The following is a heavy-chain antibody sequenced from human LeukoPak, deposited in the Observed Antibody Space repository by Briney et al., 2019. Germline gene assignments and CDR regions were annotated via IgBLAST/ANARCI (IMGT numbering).Heavy chain of an antibody. D-gene: IGHD6-13*01. CDR1: GYTFTSYD. CDR3: ARAIAAAGADY. V-gene: IGHV1-8*01. J-gene: IGHJ4*02. CDR2: MNPNSGNT. Sequence: ASVKVSCKASGYTFTSYDINWVRQATGQGLEWMGWMNPNSGNTGYAQKFQGKVTMTRNTSISTAYMELSSLRLEDTAVYYCARAIAAAGADYWGQGTLVTVSS.